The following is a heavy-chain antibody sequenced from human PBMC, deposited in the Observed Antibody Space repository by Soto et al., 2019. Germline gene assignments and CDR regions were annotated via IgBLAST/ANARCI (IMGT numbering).Heavy chain of an antibody. V-gene: IGHV4-34*01. Sequence: QVQLQQWGAGLLKPSETLSLTCAVYGGTFNGYYWIWIRQPPGKGLEWIGEINHSGNTNSIPSLKSLISTSVDTSNDQFSLILSAMPAADTAVYYCARGCYRAGSGSAFDIWGQGPTVTVSS. J-gene: IGHJ3*02. D-gene: IGHD3-10*01. CDR1: GGTFNGYY. CDR3: ARGCYRAGSGSAFDI. CDR2: INHSGNT.